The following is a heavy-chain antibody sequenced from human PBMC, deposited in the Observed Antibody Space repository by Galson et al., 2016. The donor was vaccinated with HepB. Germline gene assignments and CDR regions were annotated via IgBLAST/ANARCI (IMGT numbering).Heavy chain of an antibody. V-gene: IGHV4-59*02. CDR1: GGSVDDYY. J-gene: IGHJ3*01. CDR2: VYYSGNI. CDR3: ARSITTSGWFGRAFDV. Sequence: ETLSLTCSVSGGSVDDYYWHWIRQPPGKGLEWIGFVYYSGNIYYNPSLRSRVTISLDRSDNHVSLRLTSVAAADTAVSYCARSITTSGWFGRAFDVWGQGTTVTVSS. D-gene: IGHD3-10*01.